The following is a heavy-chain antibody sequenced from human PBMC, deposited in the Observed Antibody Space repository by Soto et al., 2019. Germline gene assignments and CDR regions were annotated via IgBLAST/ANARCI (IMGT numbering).Heavy chain of an antibody. V-gene: IGHV1-18*01. J-gene: IGHJ4*02. CDR3: ARGQSGYFAPY. Sequence: ASVKVSCKASGYTFTSYGISWVRQAPGQGLEWMGWISAYNGNTNYAQKLQGRVTMTRNTSISTAYMELSSLRSEDTAVYYCARGQSGYFAPYWGQGTLVTVSS. D-gene: IGHD3-9*01. CDR1: GYTFTSYG. CDR2: ISAYNGNT.